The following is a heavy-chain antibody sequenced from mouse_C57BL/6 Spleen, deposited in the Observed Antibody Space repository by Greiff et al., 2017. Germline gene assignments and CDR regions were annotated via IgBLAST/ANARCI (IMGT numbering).Heavy chain of an antibody. V-gene: IGHV1-50*01. CDR2: IDPSDSYT. J-gene: IGHJ2*01. D-gene: IGHD2-12*01. Sequence: QVQLQQPGAELVKPGASVKLSCKASGYTFTSYWMQWVKQRPGQGLEWIGEIDPSDSYTNYTQKFKGKATLTVDTSSSTAYMQLSSLTSEDSAVYYCARSFAYCSDWGQGTTLTVSS. CDR1: GYTFTSYW. CDR3: ARSFAYCSD.